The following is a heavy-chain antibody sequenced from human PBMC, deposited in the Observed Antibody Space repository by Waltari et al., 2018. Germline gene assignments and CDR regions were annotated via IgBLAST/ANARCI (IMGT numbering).Heavy chain of an antibody. D-gene: IGHD6-19*01. CDR1: GFTFSSYA. J-gene: IGHJ5*02. CDR3: ARDHSMADKGWWFDP. V-gene: IGHV3-30*01. Sequence: QVQLVESGGGVVQPGRSLRLSCAASGFTFSSYAMHWVRQAPGKGLEWVAVRSYDGSNKYYADSVKGRFTISRDNSKNTLYLQMNSLRAEDTAVYYCARDHSMADKGWWFDPWGQGTLVTVSS. CDR2: RSYDGSNK.